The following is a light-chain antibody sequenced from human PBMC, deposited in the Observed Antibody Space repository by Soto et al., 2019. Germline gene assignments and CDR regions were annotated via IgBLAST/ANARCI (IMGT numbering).Light chain of an antibody. CDR3: QQRSNWLT. CDR1: QSLNTK. Sequence: DIVMTQSPATLSVSPGERSTLSCRASQSLNTKLAWYQQKPGQAPRLLIYDASNRATGIPARFSGSGSGTDFTLTISSLEPEDFAVYYCQQRSNWLTFGQGTRLEIK. J-gene: IGKJ5*01. CDR2: DAS. V-gene: IGKV3-11*01.